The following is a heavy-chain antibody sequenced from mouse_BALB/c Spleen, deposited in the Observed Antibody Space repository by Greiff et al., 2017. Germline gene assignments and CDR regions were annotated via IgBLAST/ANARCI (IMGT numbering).Heavy chain of an antibody. J-gene: IGHJ3*01. CDR2: IYPGNVNT. CDR3: ARLRDGYSPWFAY. V-gene: IGHV1S56*01. CDR1: GYTFTSYY. Sequence: QVQLQQSGPELVKPGASVRISCKASGYTFTSYYIHWVKQRPGQGLEWIGWIYPGNVNTKYNEKFKGKATLTADKSSSTAYMQLSSLTSEDSAVYFCARLRDGYSPWFAYWGQGTLVTVSA. D-gene: IGHD2-3*01.